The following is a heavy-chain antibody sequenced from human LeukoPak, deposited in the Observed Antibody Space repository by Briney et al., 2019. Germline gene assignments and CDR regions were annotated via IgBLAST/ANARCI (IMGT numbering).Heavy chain of an antibody. CDR3: ARGSYYDFWSGYYPYYFDC. J-gene: IGHJ4*02. CDR1: GFAFSSYE. CDR2: ISSSGSTI. Sequence: GGSLRLSCAASGFAFSSYEMNWVRQAPGKGLEWVSYISSSGSTIYYADSVKGRFTISRDNAKNSLYLQMNSLRAEDTAVYYCARGSYYDFWSGYYPYYFDCWGQGTLVTVSS. V-gene: IGHV3-48*03. D-gene: IGHD3-3*01.